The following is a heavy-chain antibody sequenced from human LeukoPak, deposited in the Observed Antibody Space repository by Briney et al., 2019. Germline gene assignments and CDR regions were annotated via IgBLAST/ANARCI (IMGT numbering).Heavy chain of an antibody. CDR3: ARVPGVYYDRLTGYGSGWFDP. V-gene: IGHV4-38-2*02. D-gene: IGHD3-9*01. CDR1: GYSISSGYY. CDR2: VYHSGST. J-gene: IGHJ5*02. Sequence: KASETLSLTCTGSGYSISSGYYWGWVRQPPGKGQEWTGTVYHSGSTYYNPSLRSRVTISVETSKNQFSLKVRSMTAADTAVYYCARVPGVYYDRLTGYGSGWFDPWGQGTLVTVSS.